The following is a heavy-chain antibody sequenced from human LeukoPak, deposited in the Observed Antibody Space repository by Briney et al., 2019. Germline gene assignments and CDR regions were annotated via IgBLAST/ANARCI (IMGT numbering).Heavy chain of an antibody. V-gene: IGHV3-48*03. J-gene: IGHJ5*02. CDR2: ISSTGSDI. Sequence: QTGGSLRLSCAGSGFIFSNYEMNWVRQAPGKGLEWVSYISSTGSDIYYADSVKGRFTISRDNAKNSLYLQMNSLRDEDTAVYYCARGDWFDPWGQGTLVTVSS. CDR3: ARGDWFDP. CDR1: GFIFSNYE.